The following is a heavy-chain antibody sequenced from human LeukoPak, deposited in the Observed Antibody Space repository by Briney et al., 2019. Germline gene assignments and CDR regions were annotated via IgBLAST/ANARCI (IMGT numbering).Heavy chain of an antibody. V-gene: IGHV3-49*04. CDR2: IRSKAYGGTT. Sequence: GGSVSLFCPASGYTFGDFDMSWVRQAPGKGLEWVGFIRSKAYGGTTEYAASVKGRFTISRDDSKSIAYLQMNSLKTEDTAVYFCTRASRGWYDICGRGKVVTVSS. CDR3: TRASRGWYDI. D-gene: IGHD1-1*01. J-gene: IGHJ3*02. CDR1: GYTFGDFD.